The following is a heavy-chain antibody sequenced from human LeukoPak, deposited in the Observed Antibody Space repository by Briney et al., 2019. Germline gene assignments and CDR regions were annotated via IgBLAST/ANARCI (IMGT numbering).Heavy chain of an antibody. CDR3: AIGDGDYALTSLDS. CDR1: GGSISSYY. D-gene: IGHD4-17*01. V-gene: IGHV4-59*08. Sequence: PSETLSLTCTVSGGSISSYYWSWIRQPPGKGLECIGYIYYSGSTNYNPSLKSRVTISVDKSKNQQSLRMSTVPAADTALYYCAIGDGDYALTSLDSWRQGALVSVCS. J-gene: IGHJ5*01. CDR2: IYYSGST.